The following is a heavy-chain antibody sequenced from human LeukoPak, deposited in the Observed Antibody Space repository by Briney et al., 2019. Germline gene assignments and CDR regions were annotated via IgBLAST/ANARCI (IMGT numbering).Heavy chain of an antibody. CDR3: ARNSYGSGSHDH. J-gene: IGHJ5*02. D-gene: IGHD3-10*01. CDR2: ISYDGSNE. V-gene: IGHV3-30*04. CDR1: GFTFSSYV. Sequence: PGGSLRLSCAASGFTFSSYVMHWVRQAPGKGLEWVALISYDGSNEYYADSVKGRFTVSRDNAKSSLYLQMNSLSVEDTGVYYCARNSYGSGSHDHWGQGTLVTVSS.